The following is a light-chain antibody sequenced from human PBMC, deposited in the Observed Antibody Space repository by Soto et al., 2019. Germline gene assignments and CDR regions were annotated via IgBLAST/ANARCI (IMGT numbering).Light chain of an antibody. V-gene: IGLV1-47*01. CDR3: TVWDDSLRSRL. Sequence: QSVLTQPPSASGTPGQRVTISCSGSSSNIESNYVYWYQQLPGTAPRLLIYRNNQRPSGVPDRFSGSKSGTSASLAISALVSEDEADYYCTVWDDSLRSRLFGGGTKLTVL. J-gene: IGLJ2*01. CDR1: SSNIESNY. CDR2: RNN.